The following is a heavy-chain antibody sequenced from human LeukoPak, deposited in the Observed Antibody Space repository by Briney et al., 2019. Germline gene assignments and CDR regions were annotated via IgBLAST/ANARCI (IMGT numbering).Heavy chain of an antibody. CDR1: GGTFSSYA. V-gene: IGHV1-69*13. CDR3: ARVSLGNEPGSPQNYYYYGMDV. CDR2: IIPIFGTA. Sequence: SVNVSCKASGGTFSSYAISWARQAPGQGLEWMGGIIPIFGTANYAQKFQGRVTITADESTSTAYMELSSLRSEDTAVYYCARVSLGNEPGSPQNYYYYGMDVWGQGTTVTVSS. J-gene: IGHJ6*02.